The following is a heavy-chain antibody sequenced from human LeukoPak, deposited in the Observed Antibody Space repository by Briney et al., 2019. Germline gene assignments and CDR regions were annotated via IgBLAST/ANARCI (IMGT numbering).Heavy chain of an antibody. V-gene: IGHV1-69*13. CDR1: GGTFSSYA. D-gene: IGHD3-16*01. J-gene: IGHJ6*02. Sequence: SVTVSCKASGGTFSSYAISWVRQAPGQGLEWMGGIIPIFGTANYAQKFQGRVTITADESTSTAYMELSSLRSEDTAVYYCARGEAPGTVFGGMAVWGQGTAVTVSS. CDR3: ARGEAPGTVFGGMAV. CDR2: IIPIFGTA.